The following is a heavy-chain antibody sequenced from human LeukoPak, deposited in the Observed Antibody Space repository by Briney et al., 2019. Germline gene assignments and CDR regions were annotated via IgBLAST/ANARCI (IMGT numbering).Heavy chain of an antibody. V-gene: IGHV4-39*01. D-gene: IGHD2-2*01. CDR1: GGSISSSSYY. J-gene: IGHJ6*03. CDR3: ARALYCSSTSCYPYYYYYYMDV. Sequence: KPSETLSLVCTVSGGSISSSSYYWGWIRQPPGKGLEWIGSIYYSGSTYYNPSLKSRVTISVDTSKNQFSLKLSSVTAADTAVYYCARALYCSSTSCYPYYYYYYMDVWGKGTTVTVSS. CDR2: IYYSGST.